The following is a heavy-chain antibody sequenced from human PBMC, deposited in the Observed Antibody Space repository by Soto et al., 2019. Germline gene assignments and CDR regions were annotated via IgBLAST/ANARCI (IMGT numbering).Heavy chain of an antibody. J-gene: IGHJ6*03. D-gene: IGHD6-13*01. CDR1: GGSISSYY. V-gene: IGHV4-59*08. CDR3: ASTAAAGDYYYYMDV. Sequence: PSETLSLTCTVSGGSISSYYWSWIRQPPGKGLEWIGYIYYGGSTNYNPSLKSRVTISVDTSKNQFSLKLSSVTAADTAVYYCASTAAAGDYYYYMDVWGKGTTVTVSS. CDR2: IYYGGST.